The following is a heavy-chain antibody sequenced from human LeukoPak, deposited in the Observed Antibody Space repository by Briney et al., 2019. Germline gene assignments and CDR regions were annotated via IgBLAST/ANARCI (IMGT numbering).Heavy chain of an antibody. CDR3: ARDGADFWSGYPYYFDY. CDR2: ISSSSSYI. D-gene: IGHD3-3*01. CDR1: GFTFSSYC. J-gene: IGHJ4*02. V-gene: IGHV3-21*01. Sequence: PGGSLRLSCAASGFTFSSYCMSWVRQPPGKGLEWVSSISSSSSYIYYADSVKCRFTISRDNAKNSLYLQMNSLRAEDTAVYYCARDGADFWSGYPYYFDYWGQGTLVTVSS.